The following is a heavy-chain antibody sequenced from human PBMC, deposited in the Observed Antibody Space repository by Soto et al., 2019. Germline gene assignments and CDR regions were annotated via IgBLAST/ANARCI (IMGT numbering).Heavy chain of an antibody. D-gene: IGHD3-22*01. J-gene: IGHJ3*02. CDR3: ARDPYDSGGYAAFDI. CDR1: GITLSSSW. CDR2: IGRDGSET. Sequence: PGGSLRLSCTASGITLSSSWMTWVRQAPGRGLEWVANIGRDGSETQYVDSVKGRFTISRDNAKNSLYLQMNSLSAEDTAVYYCARDPYDSGGYAAFDIWGHGTKVTVSS. V-gene: IGHV3-7*04.